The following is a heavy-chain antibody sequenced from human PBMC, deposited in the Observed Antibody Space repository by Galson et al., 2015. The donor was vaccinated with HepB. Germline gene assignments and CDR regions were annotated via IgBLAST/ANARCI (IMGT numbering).Heavy chain of an antibody. CDR2: IIPVFGAP. J-gene: IGHJ3*01. CDR1: GGTFSTYA. CDR3: ATNKLRSDGSYEAFDL. D-gene: IGHD1-26*01. Sequence: SVKVSCKASGGTFSTYAFSWVRQAPGQGLKWMGGIIPVFGAPNYAYNFLGRVTITADESTSTAYLESNSLTSEDTAIYYCATNKLRSDGSYEAFDLWGQGTLVTVSS. V-gene: IGHV1-69*13.